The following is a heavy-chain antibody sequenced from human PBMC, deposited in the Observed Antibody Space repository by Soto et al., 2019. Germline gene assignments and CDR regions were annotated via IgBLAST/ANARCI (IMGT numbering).Heavy chain of an antibody. Sequence: SSDTLSLTCTVSGASITSGRSYWSWIRQHPGKGLEWIGYMFYSGSTYYHPSLKSRVNISADTSKNQFSLRLSSVTPADTAVYYCARDNGYGHFDSWGQGTLVTVS. D-gene: IGHD5-12*01. J-gene: IGHJ4*02. CDR1: GASITSGRSY. CDR3: ARDNGYGHFDS. V-gene: IGHV4-31*03. CDR2: MFYSGST.